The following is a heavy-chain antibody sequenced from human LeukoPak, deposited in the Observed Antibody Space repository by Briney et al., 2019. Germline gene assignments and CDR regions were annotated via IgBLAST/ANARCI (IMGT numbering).Heavy chain of an antibody. D-gene: IGHD2-2*01. Sequence: PSETLSLTCTVSGGSISSYYWSWIRQPPGKGLEWIAYISYSGNTNYNPSLKSRVTISVDTAKNQFSLKLSSVTAADTAVYYCARAVTSGWPMYYFDYWGQGTLVTVSS. J-gene: IGHJ4*02. V-gene: IGHV4-59*01. CDR3: ARAVTSGWPMYYFDY. CDR1: GGSISSYY. CDR2: ISYSGNT.